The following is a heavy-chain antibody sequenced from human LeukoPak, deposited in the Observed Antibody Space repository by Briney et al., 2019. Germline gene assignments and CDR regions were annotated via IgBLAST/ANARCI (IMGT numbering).Heavy chain of an antibody. D-gene: IGHD3-9*01. CDR2: IHYTGAP. Sequence: SETLSLTCAVYGGSITGYYWSWIRQTPGRGLEWVGEIHYTGAPSYNPSLKSRATISTDTSKNQFSLRLSSVTAAGTAVYYCARGNILTGYCFDFWGQGALVTVSS. J-gene: IGHJ4*02. CDR3: ARGNILTGYCFDF. CDR1: GGSITGYY. V-gene: IGHV4-34*01.